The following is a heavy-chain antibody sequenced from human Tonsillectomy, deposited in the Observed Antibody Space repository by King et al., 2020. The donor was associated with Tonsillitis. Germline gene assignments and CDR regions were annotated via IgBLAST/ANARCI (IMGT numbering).Heavy chain of an antibody. CDR1: GYTFTSYG. CDR2: ISAYNGNT. V-gene: IGHV1-18*01. D-gene: IGHD3-22*01. CDR3: ARDFNYYASSGYYLHWFDP. J-gene: IGHJ5*02. Sequence: QLVQSGAEVKKPGASVKVSCKASGYTFTSYGISWVRQAPGQGLEWMGWISAYNGNTNYAQKLQGRVTMTTDTSTSTAYMELRSLRSDDTAVYYCARDFNYYASSGYYLHWFDPWGQGTLVTVSS.